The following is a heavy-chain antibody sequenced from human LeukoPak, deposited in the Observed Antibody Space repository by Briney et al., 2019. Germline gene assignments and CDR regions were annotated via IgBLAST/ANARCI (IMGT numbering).Heavy chain of an antibody. CDR3: ARRDCGGDCYWVHWFDP. D-gene: IGHD2-21*02. Sequence: PSETLSLTCTVSGYSISSGYYWGWIRQPPGKGLEWIGSIYHSGSTYYNPSLKSRVTISVDTSKNQFSLKLSSVTAADTAVYYCARRDCGGDCYWVHWFDPWGQGTLVTVSS. J-gene: IGHJ5*02. CDR1: GYSISSGYY. CDR2: IYHSGST. V-gene: IGHV4-38-2*02.